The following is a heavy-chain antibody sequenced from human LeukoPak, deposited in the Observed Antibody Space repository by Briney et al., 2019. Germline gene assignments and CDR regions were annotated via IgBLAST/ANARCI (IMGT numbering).Heavy chain of an antibody. CDR3: VKDFGQTTAASAY. V-gene: IGHV3-9*01. Sequence: GRSLRLSCAASGFTFYDYAMHWVRQVSGKGLEWVAGIRRDGDITGYADSVRGRFTISRDNAKNSLYLQMNSLRVEDTALYYCVKDFGQTTAASAYWGQGTLVAVSS. CDR1: GFTFYDYA. D-gene: IGHD2-2*01. CDR2: IRRDGDIT. J-gene: IGHJ4*02.